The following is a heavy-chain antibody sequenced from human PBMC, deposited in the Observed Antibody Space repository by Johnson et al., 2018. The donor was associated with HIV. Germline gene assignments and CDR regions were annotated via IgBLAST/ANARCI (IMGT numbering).Heavy chain of an antibody. D-gene: IGHD5-24*01. CDR3: ARACRDGYTCDAFDI. CDR1: GFTVSSNY. Sequence: EVQLVESGGGLVQPGGSLRLSCAASGFTVSSNYMSWVRQAPGKGLEWVSVIYSGGTTYYADAVKGRFTISRDNSKNTRYLQMNSLRAEDTAVYYCARACRDGYTCDAFDIWGQGTIVTVSS. V-gene: IGHV3-66*01. CDR2: IYSGGTT. J-gene: IGHJ3*02.